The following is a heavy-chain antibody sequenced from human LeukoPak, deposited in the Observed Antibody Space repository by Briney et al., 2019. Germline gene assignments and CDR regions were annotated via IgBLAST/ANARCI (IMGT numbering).Heavy chain of an antibody. CDR1: GGSISSYY. CDR3: ARLYGDVLRYFDWYNDAFDI. Sequence: PSETLSLTCTVSGGSISSYYWSWIRQPAGKGLEWIGRIYTSGSTNYNPSLKSRVTMSVDTSKNQFSLKLSSVTAADTAVYYCARLYGDVLRYFDWYNDAFDIWAKGQWSPSLQ. D-gene: IGHD3-9*01. V-gene: IGHV4-4*07. CDR2: IYTSGST. J-gene: IGHJ3*02.